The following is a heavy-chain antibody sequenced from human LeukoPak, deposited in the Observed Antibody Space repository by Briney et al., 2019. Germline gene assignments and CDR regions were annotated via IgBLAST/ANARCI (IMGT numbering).Heavy chain of an antibody. CDR1: GFTFDDYA. Sequence: PGRSLRLSCAASGFTFDDYAMHWVRQAPGKGLEWVSGISWNSGSIGYADSVKGRFTISRDNAKNSLYLQMNSLRAEDTALYHCAREATYSSGWYDFDYWGQGTLVTVSS. J-gene: IGHJ4*02. V-gene: IGHV3-9*01. CDR2: ISWNSGSI. D-gene: IGHD6-19*01. CDR3: AREATYSSGWYDFDY.